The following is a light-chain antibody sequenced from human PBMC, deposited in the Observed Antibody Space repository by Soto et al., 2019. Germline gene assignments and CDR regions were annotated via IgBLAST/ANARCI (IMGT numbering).Light chain of an antibody. CDR1: QGISRE. CDR2: GAS. Sequence: DIQMTQSPSSLSASVGDRITITCQASQGISRELNWYQQNPGKAPKLLIYGASNLQTGVPSRFSGGGSGTHFFLTISALQPEDVATYYCHQYTSLPYTFGGGTKVEI. J-gene: IGKJ4*01. CDR3: HQYTSLPYT. V-gene: IGKV1-33*01.